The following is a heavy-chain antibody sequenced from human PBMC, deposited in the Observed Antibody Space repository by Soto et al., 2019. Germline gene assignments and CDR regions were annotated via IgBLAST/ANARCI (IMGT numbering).Heavy chain of an antibody. V-gene: IGHV3-33*01. CDR1: GFTFSSYG. CDR3: ARESRATVTKGYFQH. CDR2: IWYDGSNK. Sequence: QVQLVESGGGVVQPGRSLRLSCAASGFTFSSYGMHWVRQAPGKGLEWVAVIWYDGSNKYYADSVKGRFTISRDNSKNTLYLQMNSLRAEDTAAYYCARESRATVTKGYFQHWGQGTLVTVSS. J-gene: IGHJ1*01. D-gene: IGHD4-17*01.